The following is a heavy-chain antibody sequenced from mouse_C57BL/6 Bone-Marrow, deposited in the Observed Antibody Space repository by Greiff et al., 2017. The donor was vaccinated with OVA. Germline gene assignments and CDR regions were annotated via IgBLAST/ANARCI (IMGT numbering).Heavy chain of an antibody. D-gene: IGHD2-1*01. CDR1: GFTFSSYA. V-gene: IGHV5-4*03. J-gene: IGHJ4*01. CDR2: ISDGGSYT. Sequence: EVKVEESGGGLVKPGGSLKLSCAASGFTFSSYAMSWVRQTPEKRLEWVATISDGGSYTYYPDNVKGRFTISRDNAKNNLYLQMSHLKSEDTAMYYCARFYYGNYFFYAMDYWGQGTSVTVSS. CDR3: ARFYYGNYFFYAMDY.